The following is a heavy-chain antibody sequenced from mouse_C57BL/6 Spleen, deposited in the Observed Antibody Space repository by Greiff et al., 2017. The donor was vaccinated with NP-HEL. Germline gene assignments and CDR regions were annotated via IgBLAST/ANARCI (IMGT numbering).Heavy chain of an antibody. CDR1: GYTFTSYW. J-gene: IGHJ3*01. Sequence: QVQLQQPGAELVKPGASVKMSCKASGYTFTSYWITWVKQRPGQGLEWIGDIYPGSGSTNYNEKFKGKATLTADASSSTAYMQLSSLTSEDSAVYYCARKNWDVFAYWGQGTLVTVSA. CDR2: IYPGSGST. D-gene: IGHD4-1*01. CDR3: ARKNWDVFAY. V-gene: IGHV1-55*01.